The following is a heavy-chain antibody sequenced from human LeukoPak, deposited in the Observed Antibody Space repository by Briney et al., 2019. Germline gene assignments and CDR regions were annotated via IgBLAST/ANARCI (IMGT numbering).Heavy chain of an antibody. J-gene: IGHJ4*02. CDR2: ISAYNGNT. CDR3: ARGGSCQLYAIDY. CDR1: GYTFTSYG. D-gene: IGHD2-8*01. Sequence: ASVKVSCKASGYTFTSYGISWVRQAPGQGVEWMGWISAYNGNTNHAQKLQGRVTMTTDTYSSTAYMELRSLRSDDRAVYFCARGGSCQLYAIDYWGQGTLVTVSS. V-gene: IGHV1-18*04.